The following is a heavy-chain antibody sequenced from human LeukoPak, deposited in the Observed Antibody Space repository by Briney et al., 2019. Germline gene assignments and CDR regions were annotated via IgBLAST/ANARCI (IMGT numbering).Heavy chain of an antibody. CDR3: ARLGAIVVVPDAMPDWYCDL. D-gene: IGHD2-2*01. Sequence: GESLKISCKGSGYIFNNYWIGWVRQMPRKGLEWMGSIYHSDPETIYSPSFQGQIALSVDKSISTAYLQWSSRKASDTAMYYCARLGAIVVVPDAMPDWYCDLWGRGTLVSVSS. J-gene: IGHJ2*01. V-gene: IGHV5-51*01. CDR1: GYIFNNYW. CDR2: IYHSDPET.